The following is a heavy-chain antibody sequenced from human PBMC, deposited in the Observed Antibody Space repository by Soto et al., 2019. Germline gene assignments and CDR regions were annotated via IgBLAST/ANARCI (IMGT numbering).Heavy chain of an antibody. Sequence: QVQLVESGGGVVQPGRSLRLSCAASGFIFSSYGMHWVRQAPGKGLEWVAVISYEGSHTYYADSVKGRFTITRENSKNTLYLQMNSLRPEDTAVYYCAKEVHWGGGSCSWSEGFDYWGQGTLLTVSS. CDR2: ISYEGSHT. CDR1: GFIFSSYG. J-gene: IGHJ4*02. V-gene: IGHV3-30*18. D-gene: IGHD2-15*01. CDR3: AKEVHWGGGSCSWSEGFDY.